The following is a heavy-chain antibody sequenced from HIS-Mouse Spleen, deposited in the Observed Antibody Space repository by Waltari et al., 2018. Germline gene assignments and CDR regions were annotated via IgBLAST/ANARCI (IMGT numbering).Heavy chain of an antibody. CDR1: GGSISSYY. CDR3: ARQLRSATNYFDY. J-gene: IGHJ4*02. V-gene: IGHV4-59*08. Sequence: QVQLQESGPGLVKPSETLSLTSTVSGGSISSYYRSWIRQPPGKGLEWIGYIYYSGSTNYNPSLKSRVTISVDTSKNQFSLKLSSVTAADTAVYYCARQLRSATNYFDYWGQGTLVTVSS. CDR2: IYYSGST.